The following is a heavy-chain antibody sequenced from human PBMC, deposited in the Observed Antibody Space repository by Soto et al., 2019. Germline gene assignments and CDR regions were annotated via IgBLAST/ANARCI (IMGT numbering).Heavy chain of an antibody. CDR3: ARVLSAYRSWFDP. V-gene: IGHV4-39*01. Sequence: SETLSLTCTVSGGSISSTSYYWGWIRQSPGKGLEWIGSTFYTRTTYYNPSLKSRVTISGDTSKNEFSLKMSSVTAADTAVYYCARVLSAYRSWFDPWGQGTLVTVSS. D-gene: IGHD2-21*01. CDR2: TFYTRTT. J-gene: IGHJ5*02. CDR1: GGSISSTSYY.